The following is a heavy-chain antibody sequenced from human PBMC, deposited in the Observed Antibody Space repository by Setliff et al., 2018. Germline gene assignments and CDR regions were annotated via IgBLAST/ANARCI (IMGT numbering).Heavy chain of an antibody. CDR1: GYSISSGHY. D-gene: IGHD3-10*01. CDR2: IFHTGAA. J-gene: IGHJ4*02. Sequence: PSETLSLTCTVSGYSISSGHYWGWIRQSPGKGLDWIGSIFHTGAAYYNPSLESRFTISVDKSRNQFSLNLNSVTAADTAVYYCARGGGHYLDLWGQGMLVTVSS. V-gene: IGHV4-38-2*02. CDR3: ARGGGHYLDL.